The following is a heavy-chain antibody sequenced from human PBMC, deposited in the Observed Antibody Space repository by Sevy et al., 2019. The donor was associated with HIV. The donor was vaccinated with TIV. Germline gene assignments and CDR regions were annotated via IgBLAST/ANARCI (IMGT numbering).Heavy chain of an antibody. J-gene: IGHJ4*02. V-gene: IGHV4-34*01. D-gene: IGHD1-1*01. CDR3: ARGVIGTTVPYYFDY. CDR1: SGSFSANY. CDR2: IHYSGST. Sequence: SETLSLTCAVYSGSFSANYWSWIRQPPGKALEWMGEIHYSGSTNYNPSLMSRVTISLHTSKNQFSLKLTSVTAGDTAVYYCARGVIGTTVPYYFDYWGQGTLVTVSS.